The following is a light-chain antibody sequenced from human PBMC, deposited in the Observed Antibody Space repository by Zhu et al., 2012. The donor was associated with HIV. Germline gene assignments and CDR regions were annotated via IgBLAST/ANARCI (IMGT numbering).Light chain of an antibody. CDR1: QSVSSN. J-gene: IGKJ1*01. V-gene: IGKV3-15*01. Sequence: EIVMTQSPATLSVPPGERATLSCRASQSVSSNLAWYQQKPGQAPRLVIYGASTRATGIPARFSGSGSGTEFTLTVSSMQSEDFAVYYCQHYNNWPPWTFGQGTKVEIK. CDR2: GAS. CDR3: QHYNNWPPWT.